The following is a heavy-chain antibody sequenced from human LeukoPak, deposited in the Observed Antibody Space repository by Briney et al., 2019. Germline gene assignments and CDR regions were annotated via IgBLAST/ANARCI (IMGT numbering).Heavy chain of an antibody. CDR1: GYTFTNYY. J-gene: IGHJ4*02. Sequence: ASVKVSCKASGYTFTNYYIHWARQAPGQGLEWMGLINPGGGNTNYAQNFQGRVTMTTDTSTSTAYMELRSLRSDNTAVYYCARDPEPQGGSYRYWGQGTLVTVSS. D-gene: IGHD1-14*01. CDR2: INPGGGNT. V-gene: IGHV1-46*01. CDR3: ARDPEPQGGSYRY.